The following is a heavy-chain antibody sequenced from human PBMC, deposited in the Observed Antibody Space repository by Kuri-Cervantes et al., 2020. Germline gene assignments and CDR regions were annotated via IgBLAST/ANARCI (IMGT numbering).Heavy chain of an antibody. V-gene: IGHV3-53*01. CDR3: ARGGRGRGYSWFFDY. CDR2: IYSGGST. D-gene: IGHD5-18*01. Sequence: GESLKISCAASGFTVSSNYMSWVRQAPGKGVEWVSVIYSGGSTYYADSVKGRFTISRDSSKNTLYLQMNSLRAEDTAVYYCARGGRGRGYSWFFDYWGQGTLVTVSS. CDR1: GFTVSSNY. J-gene: IGHJ4*02.